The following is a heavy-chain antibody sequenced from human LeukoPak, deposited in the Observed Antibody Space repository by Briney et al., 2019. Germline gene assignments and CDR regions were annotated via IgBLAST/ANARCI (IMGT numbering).Heavy chain of an antibody. CDR2: ISAYNGNT. V-gene: IGHV1-18*01. D-gene: IGHD2-2*02. Sequence: ASVKVSCKASGYTFTSYGISWVRQAPGQGLEWMGWISAYNGNTNYAQELQGRVTMTTNTSTSTAYMELRSLRSDDTAVYYCARAPLLGYCSSTSCDMDEYFDYWGQGTLVTVSS. CDR3: ARAPLLGYCSSTSCDMDEYFDY. CDR1: GYTFTSYG. J-gene: IGHJ4*02.